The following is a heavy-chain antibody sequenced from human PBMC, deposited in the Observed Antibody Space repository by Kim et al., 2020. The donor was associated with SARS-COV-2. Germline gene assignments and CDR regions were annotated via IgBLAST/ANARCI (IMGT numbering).Heavy chain of an antibody. D-gene: IGHD6-13*01. CDR3: ARVHRAIAAAGTDY. V-gene: IGHV3-33*01. Sequence: GGSLRLSCAASGFTFSSYGMHWVRQAPGEGLEWVAVIWYDGSNKYYADSVKGRFTISRDNSKNTLYLQMNSLRAEDTAVYYCARVHRAIAAAGTDYWGQGTLVTVSS. CDR1: GFTFSSYG. CDR2: IWYDGSNK. J-gene: IGHJ4*02.